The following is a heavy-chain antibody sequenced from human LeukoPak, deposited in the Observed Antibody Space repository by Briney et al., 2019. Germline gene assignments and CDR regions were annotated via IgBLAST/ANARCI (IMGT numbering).Heavy chain of an antibody. J-gene: IGHJ4*02. V-gene: IGHV3-23*01. CDR2: ISGSGGSA. CDR3: AKEVWYSSSWYYFDY. Sequence: GGSLRLSCAASGFTLSSYAMSWVRQAPGKGLEWVSAISGSGGSAYYADSVKGRFTISRDNSKNTLYLQMNSLRAEDTAVYYCAKEVWYSSSWYYFDYWGQGTLVTVSS. D-gene: IGHD6-13*01. CDR1: GFTLSSYA.